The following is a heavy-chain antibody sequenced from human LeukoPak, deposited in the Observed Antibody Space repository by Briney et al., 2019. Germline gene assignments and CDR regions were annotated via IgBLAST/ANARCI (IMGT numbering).Heavy chain of an antibody. D-gene: IGHD5-24*01. V-gene: IGHV3-23*01. Sequence: GGSLRLSCAASGFTFSSYAMSWVRQAPGKGLEWVSAISGSGGSTYYADSVKGRFTISRDNSKNTLYLQMNSLRAEDTAVYYCAKEGWRWLQQQGNYYYYGMDVWGQGTTVTVSS. CDR3: AKEGWRWLQQQGNYYYYGMDV. J-gene: IGHJ6*02. CDR2: ISGSGGST. CDR1: GFTFSSYA.